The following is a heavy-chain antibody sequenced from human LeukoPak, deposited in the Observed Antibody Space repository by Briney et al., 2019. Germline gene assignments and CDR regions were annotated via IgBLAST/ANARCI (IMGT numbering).Heavy chain of an antibody. J-gene: IGHJ3*02. V-gene: IGHV3-53*01. Sequence: GGSLRLSCAASGFTISSNYMSWVRQAPGKGLEWVSLTYSGGSTYYAGSVQGRFTISRDNSKNTLYLQMNSLRAEDTAVYYCARDPARNAFDIWGQGTMVTVSS. CDR1: GFTISSNY. CDR3: ARDPARNAFDI. CDR2: TYSGGST.